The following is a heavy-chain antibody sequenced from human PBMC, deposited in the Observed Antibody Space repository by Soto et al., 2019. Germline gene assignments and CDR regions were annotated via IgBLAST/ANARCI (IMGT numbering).Heavy chain of an antibody. V-gene: IGHV4-39*01. CDR2: IYYSGST. CDR1: GGSISSSSYY. D-gene: IGHD3-22*01. J-gene: IGHJ6*02. CDR3: ARRLYYDSSGFEGGGMDV. Sequence: QLQLQESGPGLVKPSETLSLTCTVSGGSISSSSYYWGWIRQPPGKGLEWIGSIYYSGSTYYNPPLKSRATIAVATSQNTFPRKLSSVTAADTAVYYCARRLYYDSSGFEGGGMDVWGQGTTVTVSS.